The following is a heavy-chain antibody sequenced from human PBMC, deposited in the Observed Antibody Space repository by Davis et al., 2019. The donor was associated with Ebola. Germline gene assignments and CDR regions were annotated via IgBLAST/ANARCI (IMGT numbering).Heavy chain of an antibody. D-gene: IGHD3-16*02. CDR2: IYYSGLT. Sequence: SETLSLTCTVSGVSVSDGLYYWSWIRQPPGKGLEWIGYIYYSGLTTYSPSLASRVTISVDSSKNQLSLTLSSVTAADTAVYYCARLPHYDELWGSYRYTQYFDYWGQGTLVTVSS. CDR3: ARLPHYDELWGSYRYTQYFDY. J-gene: IGHJ4*02. V-gene: IGHV4-61*01. CDR1: GVSVSDGLYY.